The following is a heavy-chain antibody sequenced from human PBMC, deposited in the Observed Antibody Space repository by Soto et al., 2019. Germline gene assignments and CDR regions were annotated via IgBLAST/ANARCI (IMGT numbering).Heavy chain of an antibody. CDR1: GYTFTNYY. CDR2: INPSGGGT. CDR3: AGDFPFYGGTHYDY. Sequence: ASVKVSCKASGYTFTNYYIHWVRQAPGQGLEWMGIINPSGGGTTYAQNFQGRVTMTRDTSTSTVYMELSSLRSDDTAVYYCAGDFPFYGGTHYDYWGQGTLVTVSS. D-gene: IGHD4-17*01. J-gene: IGHJ4*02. V-gene: IGHV1-46*01.